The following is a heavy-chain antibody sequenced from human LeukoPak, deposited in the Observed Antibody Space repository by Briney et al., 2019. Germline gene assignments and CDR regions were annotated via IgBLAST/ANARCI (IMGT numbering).Heavy chain of an antibody. CDR3: ARELRHRYSGSYSVGMDV. V-gene: IGHV1-8*01. Sequence: ASVKVSCKASGYTFTSYDINWVRQATGQGLEWMGWMNPNSGNTGYAQKFQGRVTMTRNTSISTAYMELSSLRSEDTAVYYCARELRHRYSGSYSVGMDVWGQGTTVTVSS. J-gene: IGHJ6*02. CDR2: MNPNSGNT. CDR1: GYTFTSYD. D-gene: IGHD1-26*01.